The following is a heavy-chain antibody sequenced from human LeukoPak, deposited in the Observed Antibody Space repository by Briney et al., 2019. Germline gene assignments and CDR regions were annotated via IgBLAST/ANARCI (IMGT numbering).Heavy chain of an antibody. V-gene: IGHV4-59*08. CDR1: GGSISNYY. CDR3: ARRNVLTEGEALDI. D-gene: IGHD3-9*01. J-gene: IGHJ3*02. CDR2: IYNSRST. Sequence: PSETLSLTCTVSGGSISNYYWTWIRQPPGKGLEWIGFIYNSRSTRYNPSLESRVTISVDTSKTQFSLKLNSVTAADTAVYYCARRNVLTEGEALDIWGQGTMVTVSS.